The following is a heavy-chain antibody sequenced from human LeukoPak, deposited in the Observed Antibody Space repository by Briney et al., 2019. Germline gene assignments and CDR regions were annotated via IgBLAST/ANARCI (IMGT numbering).Heavy chain of an antibody. J-gene: IGHJ5*02. CDR1: GFTFSSYA. CDR2: ISGSGGST. V-gene: IGHV3-23*01. CDR3: ARADSWELLRAWFDP. Sequence: PGGSLRLSCAASGFTFSSYAMSWVRQAPGKGLEWVSAISGSGGSTYYADSVKGRFTISRDNSKNTLYLQMNSLRAEDTAVYYCARADSWELLRAWFDPWGQGTLVTVSS. D-gene: IGHD1-26*01.